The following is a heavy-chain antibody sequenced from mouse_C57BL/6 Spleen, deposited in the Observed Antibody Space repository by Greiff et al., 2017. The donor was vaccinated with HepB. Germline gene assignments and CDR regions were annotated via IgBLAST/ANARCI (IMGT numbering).Heavy chain of an antibody. CDR1: GYTFTSYW. CDR3: ASPVVAPHWYFDV. J-gene: IGHJ1*03. D-gene: IGHD1-1*01. CDR2: IHPNSGST. Sequence: QVQLQQPGAELVKPGASVKLSCKASGYTFTSYWMHWVKQRPGQGLEWIGMIHPNSGSTNYNEKFKSKATLTVDKSSSTAYMQLSSLTSEDSAVYYCASPVVAPHWYFDVWGTGTTVTVSS. V-gene: IGHV1-64*01.